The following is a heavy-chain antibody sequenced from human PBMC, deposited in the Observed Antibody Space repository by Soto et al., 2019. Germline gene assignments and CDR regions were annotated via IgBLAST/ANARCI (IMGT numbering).Heavy chain of an antibody. CDR2: ISYDENNK. Sequence: QVQLVESGGGVVQPGRSLRLSCAASGFTFRSYHMHWVRQAPGKGLEWVASISYDENNKYYTDSVKGRFTISRDNSKNTLFLQMNSLRAEDTAVYYCARAMDAAMASKDNWFDPWAREPWSPSPQ. V-gene: IGHV3-30-3*01. D-gene: IGHD5-18*01. J-gene: IGHJ5*02. CDR3: ARAMDAAMASKDNWFDP. CDR1: GFTFRSYH.